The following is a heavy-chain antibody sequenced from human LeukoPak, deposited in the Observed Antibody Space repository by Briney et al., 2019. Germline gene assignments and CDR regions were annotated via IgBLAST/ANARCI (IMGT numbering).Heavy chain of an antibody. CDR3: ARDRGYSSFDY. Sequence: PGGSLRLSCAVSAFTFSSYWMSWVRQAPGKGLEWVANIKEDGSEINYVDSVKGRFTISRDNAKNSLYLQMNSLRIEDTAVYYCARDRGYSSFDYWGQGTPVTVSS. CDR2: IKEDGSEI. CDR1: AFTFSSYW. D-gene: IGHD4-23*01. J-gene: IGHJ4*02. V-gene: IGHV3-7*01.